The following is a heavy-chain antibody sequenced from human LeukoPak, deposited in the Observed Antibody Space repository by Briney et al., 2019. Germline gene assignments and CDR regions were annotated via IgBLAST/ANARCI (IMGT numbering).Heavy chain of an antibody. D-gene: IGHD3-10*01. V-gene: IGHV3-7*01. Sequence: GGSLRLSCAASRFTFTTYWMSWVRQAPGKGLEWVANINQDGTEKYYVDSVKGRFTISRDNAKNSLDLQMNSLGVEDTAVYYCAKVAKYYYGSETYYFFEHWGQGTPVTASS. CDR2: INQDGTEK. CDR3: AKVAKYYYGSETYYFFEH. CDR1: RFTFTTYW. J-gene: IGHJ4*02.